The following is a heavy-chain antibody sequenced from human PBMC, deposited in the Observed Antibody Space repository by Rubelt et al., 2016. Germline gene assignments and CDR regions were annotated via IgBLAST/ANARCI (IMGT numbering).Heavy chain of an antibody. Sequence: GWVAVISFDGSKIYYADSVKGRCTISRDNSKNTLYVQMNSLRPEDTAVYYCARARSGWPLYYYYGMDVWGQGTTVTVSS. D-gene: IGHD6-19*01. V-gene: IGHV3-30*01. CDR3: ARARSGWPLYYYYGMDV. J-gene: IGHJ6*02. CDR2: ISFDGSKI.